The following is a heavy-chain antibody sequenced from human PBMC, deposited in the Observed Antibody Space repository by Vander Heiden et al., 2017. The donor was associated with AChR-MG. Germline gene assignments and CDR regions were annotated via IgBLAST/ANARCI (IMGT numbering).Heavy chain of an antibody. CDR1: GGSLSGGGYY. CDR2: SDYSGST. V-gene: IGHV4-31*03. Sequence: QVQLQESGPGLVKPSQTLSLTCTVSGGSLSGGGYYWSWIRQHPGKGLEWIGYSDYSGSTYYNPSLKSRVTISVDTSKNQFSLKLSSVTAADTAVYYCARAMWAQQLANFDYWGQGTLVTVSS. J-gene: IGHJ4*02. D-gene: IGHD6-13*01. CDR3: ARAMWAQQLANFDY.